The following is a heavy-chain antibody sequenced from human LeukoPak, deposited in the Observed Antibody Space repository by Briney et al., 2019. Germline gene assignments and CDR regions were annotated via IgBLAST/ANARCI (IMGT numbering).Heavy chain of an antibody. J-gene: IGHJ4*02. Sequence: GGSLRLSCAASGFTFSSYAMSWVRQAPGKGLEWVSLISGSGGSTDYADSVKGRFTISRDTSKNTLYLQVNSLRAEDTAVYYCAKGGGVISYYFDYWGQGTLVTVS. CDR1: GFTFSSYA. CDR3: AKGGGVISYYFDY. D-gene: IGHD3-10*01. CDR2: ISGSGGST. V-gene: IGHV3-23*01.